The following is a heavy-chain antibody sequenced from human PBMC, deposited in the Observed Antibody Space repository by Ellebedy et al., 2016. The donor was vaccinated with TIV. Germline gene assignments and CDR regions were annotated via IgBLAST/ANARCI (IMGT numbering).Heavy chain of an antibody. J-gene: IGHJ4*02. CDR1: GFTFSDHY. D-gene: IGHD5-12*01. CDR3: ARRKREGDYDYFGFDH. CDR2: ISSSNTYT. Sequence: PGGSLRLSCAASGFTFSDHYMSWIRQAPGKGLEWVSYISSSNTYTNYADSVKGRFTISRDNAKNTLYLQMNSLRVEDTAVYFCARRKREGDYDYFGFDHWGQGTLVTVSS. V-gene: IGHV3-11*06.